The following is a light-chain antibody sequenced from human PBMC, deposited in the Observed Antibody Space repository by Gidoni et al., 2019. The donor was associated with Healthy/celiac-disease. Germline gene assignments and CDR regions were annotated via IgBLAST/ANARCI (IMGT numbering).Light chain of an antibody. CDR1: QGISSY. CDR3: QQYYSYPWT. CDR2: AAS. V-gene: IGKV1-8*01. J-gene: IGKJ1*01. Sequence: AILLTHSPSSFSASTGDRVTITCQASQGISSYLAWYQQKPGKAPKLLIYAASTLQSGVPSRFSGSGSGTDFTLTISCLQSEDFATYYCQQYYSYPWTFGQGTKVEIK.